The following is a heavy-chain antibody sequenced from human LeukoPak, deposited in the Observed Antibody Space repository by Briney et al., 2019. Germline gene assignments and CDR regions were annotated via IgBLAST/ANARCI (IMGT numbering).Heavy chain of an antibody. CDR2: ISAYNGNT. CDR3: ARDRHSGGWYAVWGLDP. CDR1: GYTFTSYG. D-gene: IGHD6-19*01. Sequence: GASVKVSCKASGYTFTSYGISWVRQAPGQGLEWMGWISAYNGNTNYAQKLQGRVTMTTDTSTSTAYMELRSLRSDDTAVYYCARDRHSGGWYAVWGLDPWGQGTLVTVSS. J-gene: IGHJ5*02. V-gene: IGHV1-18*01.